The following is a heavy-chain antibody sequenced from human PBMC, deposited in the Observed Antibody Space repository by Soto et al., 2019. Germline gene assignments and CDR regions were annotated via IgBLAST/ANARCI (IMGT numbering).Heavy chain of an antibody. D-gene: IGHD3-10*01. V-gene: IGHV4-31*03. CDR1: GGSISSGSYY. Sequence: QVQLQESGPGLVKPSQTLSLTCTVSGGSISSGSYYWSWIRQLPGKGLEWIGYIYYSGSTYYNPSLKSRGTSSVDTSKNQFSLKLNSVTAADTAVYYCATRTDYYDGSGSLGGMDVWGQGTTVTVSS. CDR2: IYYSGST. CDR3: ATRTDYYDGSGSLGGMDV. J-gene: IGHJ6*02.